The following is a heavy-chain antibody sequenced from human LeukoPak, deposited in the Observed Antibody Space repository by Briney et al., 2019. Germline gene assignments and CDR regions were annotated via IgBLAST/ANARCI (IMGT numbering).Heavy chain of an antibody. CDR2: IYYSGST. CDR1: GGSIRSSSYY. J-gene: IGHJ4*02. V-gene: IGHV4-39*01. CDR3: ARHAGSYYTYNFDY. Sequence: SETLSLTCTVSGGSIRSSSYYWGWIRQPPGKGLEWIGSIYYSGSTNYKPSLRSRVTITVDTSKNQFSLKLSSVTAADTAVYYCARHAGSYYTYNFDYWGQGTLVTVSS. D-gene: IGHD3-22*01.